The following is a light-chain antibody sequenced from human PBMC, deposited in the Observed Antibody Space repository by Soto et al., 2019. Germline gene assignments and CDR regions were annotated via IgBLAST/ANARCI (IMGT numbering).Light chain of an antibody. J-gene: IGKJ1*01. CDR3: QQYGTSPVT. CDR1: PSVGSTY. Sequence: EIVLTQSPGTLSLSPGERATLSCRASPSVGSTYLAWYQQKPGQAPRLLIYGASTRATDIPDRFSGSGSGTDFTLTITRLEPEDFAVYYCQQYGTSPVTFGQGTKVEIK. CDR2: GAS. V-gene: IGKV3-20*01.